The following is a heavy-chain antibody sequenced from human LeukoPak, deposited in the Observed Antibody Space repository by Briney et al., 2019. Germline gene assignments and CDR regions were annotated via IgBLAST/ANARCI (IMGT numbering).Heavy chain of an antibody. CDR2: IIPFFGTS. V-gene: IGHV1-69*05. Sequence: GASVQVSCKASGGTFSTYAISWVRQAPGQGLEWMGGIIPFFGTSNYAQKFQGRVTITTDESTSTACMELSSLRSEDTAVYYCARAKAGVVPAAPDAFDIWGQGTMVTVSS. CDR3: ARAKAGVVPAAPDAFDI. CDR1: GGTFSTYA. D-gene: IGHD2-2*01. J-gene: IGHJ3*02.